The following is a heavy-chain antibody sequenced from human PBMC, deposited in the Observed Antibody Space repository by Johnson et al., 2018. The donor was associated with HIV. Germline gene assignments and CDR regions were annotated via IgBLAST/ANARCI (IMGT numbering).Heavy chain of an antibody. Sequence: VPLVESGGGLVQTGGSRRLSCAASGFTFSTYWMSWVWQAPGKGLEWVANIKQDGSDEYYVDSVKGRFTIYRDNTKNLLYLQMNSLRAEDTAVYYCAKDLMYNWNDVGAFDIWGQGTMVTVSS. D-gene: IGHD1-1*01. CDR2: IKQDGSDE. J-gene: IGHJ3*02. V-gene: IGHV3-7*01. CDR3: AKDLMYNWNDVGAFDI. CDR1: GFTFSTYW.